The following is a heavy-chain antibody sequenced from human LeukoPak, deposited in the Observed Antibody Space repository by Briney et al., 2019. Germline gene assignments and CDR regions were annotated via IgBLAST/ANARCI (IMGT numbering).Heavy chain of an antibody. V-gene: IGHV3-74*01. CDR3: VRDGDAYDFDH. Sequence: TGGSLRLSCAASGFSIRGYWMHWVRQAPGKGLMWVSRIKSDGSWTNYADSVRGRFTISRDNAKNTLYLQMIGLRAEVTAIYYCVRDGDAYDFDHWGQGILVTVSS. CDR2: IKSDGSWT. D-gene: IGHD5-12*01. CDR1: GFSIRGYW. J-gene: IGHJ4*02.